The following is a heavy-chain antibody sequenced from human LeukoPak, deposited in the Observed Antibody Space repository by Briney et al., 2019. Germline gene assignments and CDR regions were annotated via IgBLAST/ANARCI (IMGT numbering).Heavy chain of an antibody. D-gene: IGHD6-19*01. J-gene: IGHJ4*02. V-gene: IGHV3-23*01. CDR3: AKGRAVAGPFDY. CDR2: ISGSGGRT. Sequence: GGSLRLSCEASGFIHRSYALRWVRQAPGRGLEGVSGISGSGGRTYYADSVKGRFTISRDNSKNTLYLQMNSLRAEDTAVYYCAKGRAVAGPFDYWGQGTLVTVSS. CDR1: GFIHRSYA.